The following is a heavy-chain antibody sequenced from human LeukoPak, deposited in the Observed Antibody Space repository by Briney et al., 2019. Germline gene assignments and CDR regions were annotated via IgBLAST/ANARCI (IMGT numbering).Heavy chain of an antibody. CDR2: IIPMSGAT. V-gene: IGHV1-69*13. D-gene: IGHD4-17*01. J-gene: IGHJ6*02. CDR3: ARDSPTVTNVYYGMDV. Sequence: SVKVSCKASVGTCSTYVISWVRQAPGQGLEWMGGIIPMSGATNYAQKFQGRVTIIADESTTTAYMEVSCLRSEDTAVYYCARDSPTVTNVYYGMDVWGQGTTVTVSS. CDR1: VGTCSTYV.